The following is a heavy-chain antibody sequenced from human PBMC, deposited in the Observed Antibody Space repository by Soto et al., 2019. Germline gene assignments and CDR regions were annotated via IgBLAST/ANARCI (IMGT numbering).Heavy chain of an antibody. CDR2: INHSGNT. CDR3: ARGDDYCVLRSRFDY. D-gene: IGHD4-17*01. Sequence: QVRLQQWGAGLLKPSETLSLTCAVYGGSFSAYYWSWIRQPPGKGLEWIWEINHSGNTNYNPSLKSRVTISVDTSKNQFSLKLSSVTAADTAIYYCARGDDYCVLRSRFDYWGRGTPVAVSS. CDR1: GGSFSAYY. J-gene: IGHJ4*02. V-gene: IGHV4-34*01.